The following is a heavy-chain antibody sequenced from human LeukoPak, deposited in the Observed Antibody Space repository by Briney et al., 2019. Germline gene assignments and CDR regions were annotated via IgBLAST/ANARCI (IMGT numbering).Heavy chain of an antibody. Sequence: SETLPLTCTVSGASITSHYWSWIRQPPGRGLECIGYIYYTGYTTYDPSLKSRVTISIDTSKNQFSLKLKNVTAADTAVYYCARDRRPHWGFDYWGQGSLATVSS. J-gene: IGHJ4*02. CDR3: ARDRRPHWGFDY. CDR1: GASITSHY. D-gene: IGHD7-27*01. CDR2: IYYTGYT. V-gene: IGHV4-59*11.